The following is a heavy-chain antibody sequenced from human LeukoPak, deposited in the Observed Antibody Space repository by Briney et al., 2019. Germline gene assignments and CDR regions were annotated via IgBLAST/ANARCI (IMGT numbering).Heavy chain of an antibody. CDR3: ARGSDFFPTD. J-gene: IGHJ4*02. D-gene: IGHD3-3*01. CDR1: GGSISSSNW. CDR2: IYHSGST. V-gene: IGHV4-4*02. Sequence: SETLSLTCAVSGGSISSSNWWSWVRQPPGKGLEWIGEIYHSGSTNYNPSLKSRVTMSVDTSKNQFSLKLSSVTAADTAVYYCARGSDFFPTDWGQGTLVTVSS.